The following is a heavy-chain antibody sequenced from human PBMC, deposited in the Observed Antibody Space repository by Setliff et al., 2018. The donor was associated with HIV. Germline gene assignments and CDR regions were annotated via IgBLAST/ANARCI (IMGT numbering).Heavy chain of an antibody. V-gene: IGHV3-74*03. CDR3: ARDPAPYGDFDY. D-gene: IGHD4-17*01. CDR2: INSDGSST. J-gene: IGHJ4*02. CDR1: GFTFSNNW. Sequence: GGSLRLSCAGSGFTFSNNWMHWVRQAPGKGLVWVTRINSDGSSTTYADSVKGRFTISRDNAKNTLYLQMNSLRAEDTAVYYCARDPAPYGDFDYWGQGTLVTVSS.